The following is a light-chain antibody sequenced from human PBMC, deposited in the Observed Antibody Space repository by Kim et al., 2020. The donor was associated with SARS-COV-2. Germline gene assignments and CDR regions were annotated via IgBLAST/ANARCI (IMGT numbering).Light chain of an antibody. J-gene: IGLJ3*02. CDR2: DVS. Sequence: QSALIQPASVSGSPGQSIAISCTGTSSDVGHYNFVSWYQQHPGKAPKLMIYDVSNRPSGVSNRFSGSKSGNTASLTISGLQAEDEADYYCSSYTTSGTVVFGGGTQLTVL. CDR3: SSYTTSGTVV. CDR1: SSDVGHYNF. V-gene: IGLV2-14*03.